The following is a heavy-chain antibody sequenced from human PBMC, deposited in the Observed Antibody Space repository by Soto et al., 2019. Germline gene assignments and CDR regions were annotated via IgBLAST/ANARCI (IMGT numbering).Heavy chain of an antibody. J-gene: IGHJ4*02. CDR3: ARLEGLATISYYFDF. CDR1: GDSINSDKYY. D-gene: IGHD3-9*01. V-gene: IGHV4-39*01. CDR2: IYFRGNT. Sequence: QLQLQESGPGLVKPSETLSLTCSVSGDSINSDKYYWGWIRQPPGKGLEWIGSIYFRGNTYYNPSLPTPVTISRDKSKSQFSLKLNSVTAADSAVYFCARLEGLATISYYFDFWGQGALVTVSS.